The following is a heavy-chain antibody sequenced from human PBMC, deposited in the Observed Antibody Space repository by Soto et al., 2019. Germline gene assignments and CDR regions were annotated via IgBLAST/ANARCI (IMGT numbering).Heavy chain of an antibody. CDR1: GFTFSSYG. J-gene: IGHJ4*02. CDR2: IWYDGSNK. Sequence: PGGSLRLSCAASGFTFSSYGMHWVRQAPGKGLEWVAVIWYDGSNKYYADSVKGRFTISRDNSKNTLYLQMNSLRAEDTAVYYCARDATMYGSGSYYNDDYFDYWGQGTLVTVSS. CDR3: ARDATMYGSGSYYNDDYFDY. D-gene: IGHD3-10*01. V-gene: IGHV3-33*01.